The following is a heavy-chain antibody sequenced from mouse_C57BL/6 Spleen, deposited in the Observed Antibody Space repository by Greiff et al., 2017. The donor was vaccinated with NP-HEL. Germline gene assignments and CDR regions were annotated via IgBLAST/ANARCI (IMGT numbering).Heavy chain of an antibody. D-gene: IGHD1-1*01. V-gene: IGHV1-43*01. CDR3: ARLTVGASFAY. CDR2: INPSTGGT. J-gene: IGHJ3*01. CDR1: GYSFTGYY. Sequence: EVQLQQSGPELVKPGASVKISCKASGYSFTGYYMHWVKQSSEKSLEWIGEINPSTGGTSYNQKFKGKATLTVDKSSSTAYMQLKSLTSEDSAVYYCARLTVGASFAYWGQGTLVTVSA.